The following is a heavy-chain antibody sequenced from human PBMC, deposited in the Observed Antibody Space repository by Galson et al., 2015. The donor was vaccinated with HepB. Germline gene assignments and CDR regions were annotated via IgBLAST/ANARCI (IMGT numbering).Heavy chain of an antibody. D-gene: IGHD2-2*01. Sequence: SLRLSCAASGFTFSSYGMHWVRQAPGKGLEWVAVISYDGSNKYYADSVKGRFTISRDNSKNTLYLQMNSLRAEDTAVYYCAKDLADIVVVPAATEYYYYGMDVWGQGTTVTVSS. CDR1: GFTFSSYG. CDR3: AKDLADIVVVPAATEYYYYGMDV. CDR2: ISYDGSNK. V-gene: IGHV3-30*18. J-gene: IGHJ6*02.